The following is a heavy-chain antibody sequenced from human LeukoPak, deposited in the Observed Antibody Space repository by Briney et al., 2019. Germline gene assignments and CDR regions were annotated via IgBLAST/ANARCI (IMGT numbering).Heavy chain of an antibody. J-gene: IGHJ4*02. CDR3: ARVDSGWYGGDFDY. D-gene: IGHD6-19*01. V-gene: IGHV4-34*01. Sequence: SETLSLTCAVYGGSFSGYYWSWIRQPPGKGLEWIGEINHSGSTNYNPSLKSRVTISVDTSRNQFSLKLSSVTAADTAVYYCARVDSGWYGGDFDYWGQGTLVTVSS. CDR1: GGSFSGYY. CDR2: INHSGST.